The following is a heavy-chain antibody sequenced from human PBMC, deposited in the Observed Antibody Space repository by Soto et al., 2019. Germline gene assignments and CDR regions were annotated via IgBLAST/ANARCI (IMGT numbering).Heavy chain of an antibody. CDR1: GASISSSNYY. J-gene: IGHJ6*02. V-gene: IGHV4-39*01. D-gene: IGHD4-17*01. CDR2: MYYSGRT. Sequence: SETLSLTCTVSGASISSSNYYWGWIRQPPGRGLEWIWTMYYSGRTYYNPSLKSRVTTSVDTSKNQFSLKLSAVTATDTAVYYCARHGNTVTTGYYYGMDVWGQGTTVTVSS. CDR3: ARHGNTVTTGYYYGMDV.